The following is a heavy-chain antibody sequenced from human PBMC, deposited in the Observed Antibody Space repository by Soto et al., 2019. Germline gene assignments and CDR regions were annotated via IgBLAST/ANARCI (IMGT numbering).Heavy chain of an antibody. CDR2: IYYSGST. D-gene: IGHD2-2*01. CDR1: GGSISSNY. J-gene: IGHJ5*02. CDR3: ARVPDR. Sequence: SETLSLTCTVSGGSISSNYWSWIRQPPGKGLEWIGYIYYSGSTNYNPSLKSRVTISVDRSKNQFSLKLSSVTAADTAVYYCARVPDRWGQGTLVTVSS. V-gene: IGHV4-59*12.